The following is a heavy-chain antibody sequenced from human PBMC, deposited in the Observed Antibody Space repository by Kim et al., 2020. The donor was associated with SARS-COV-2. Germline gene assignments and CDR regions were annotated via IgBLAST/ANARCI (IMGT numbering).Heavy chain of an antibody. CDR1: GFTFSRAG. Sequence: GGSLRLSCATSGFTFSRAGMHWVRQAPGKGLEWVAFILSDGSNEYYADSVKGRFTISRDDSKNTLYLQMNSLRVEDTAVYYCAKDKGVTSFDYWGQGTLVTVSS. CDR3: AKDKGVTSFDY. V-gene: IGHV3-30*18. D-gene: IGHD3-16*01. J-gene: IGHJ4*02. CDR2: ILSDGSNE.